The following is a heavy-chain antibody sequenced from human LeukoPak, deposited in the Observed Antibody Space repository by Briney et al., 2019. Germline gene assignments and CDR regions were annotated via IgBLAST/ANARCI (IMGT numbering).Heavy chain of an antibody. CDR2: IKQDGSEK. J-gene: IGHJ6*02. CDR3: ARDFNILLWFGESSYGIDV. Sequence: SGGSLRLSCAASGFTFSSYWMSWVRQAPGKGLEWVANIKQDGSEKYYVDSVKGRFTISRDNAKNSLYLQMNSLRAEDTAVYYCARDFNILLWFGESSYGIDVWGQGTMVTVSS. V-gene: IGHV3-7*01. CDR1: GFTFSSYW. D-gene: IGHD3-10*01.